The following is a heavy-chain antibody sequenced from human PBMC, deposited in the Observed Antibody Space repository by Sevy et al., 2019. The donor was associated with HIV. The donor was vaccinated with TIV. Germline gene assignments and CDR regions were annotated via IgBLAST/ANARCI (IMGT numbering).Heavy chain of an antibody. J-gene: IGHJ3*02. Sequence: GGSLRLSCAASGFTFSSYWMSWVRQAPGKGLEWVANIKQDGSEKYYVDSVKGRFTISRDNAKNSLYLQMNSLRAEDTAVYYCARVNYDSSGSDAFDIWSQGTMVTVSS. CDR3: ARVNYDSSGSDAFDI. V-gene: IGHV3-7*01. D-gene: IGHD3-22*01. CDR2: IKQDGSEK. CDR1: GFTFSSYW.